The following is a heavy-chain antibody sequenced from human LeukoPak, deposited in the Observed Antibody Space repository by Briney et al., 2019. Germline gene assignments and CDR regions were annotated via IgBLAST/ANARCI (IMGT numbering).Heavy chain of an antibody. CDR1: KFTFSDYY. Sequence: GGSLRLSCAASKFTFSDYYMSWIRQAPGKGLEWVSCISSSGSTIYYADFVKGRLTISRDNAKNSLYLQMNSLRAGDTAVYFCATEKQTGSYIEYWGQGTLVTVSS. D-gene: IGHD7-27*01. CDR3: ATEKQTGSYIEY. J-gene: IGHJ4*02. CDR2: ISSSGSTI. V-gene: IGHV3-11*01.